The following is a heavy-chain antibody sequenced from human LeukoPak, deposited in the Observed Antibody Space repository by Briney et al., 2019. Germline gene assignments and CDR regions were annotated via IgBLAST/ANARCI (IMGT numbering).Heavy chain of an antibody. D-gene: IGHD1-26*01. CDR1: GYTFTDYY. CDR3: AREWELPGPDAFDI. V-gene: IGHV1-2*02. Sequence: ASVKVSCKASGYTFTDYYLYWVRQTPGHGLEWMGWINPSTGGTNYAENFQCRVTMTRDTSIGTVYMELCRLKSDDMAVYYCAREWELPGPDAFDIWGQGTMVTVSS. J-gene: IGHJ3*02. CDR2: INPSTGGT.